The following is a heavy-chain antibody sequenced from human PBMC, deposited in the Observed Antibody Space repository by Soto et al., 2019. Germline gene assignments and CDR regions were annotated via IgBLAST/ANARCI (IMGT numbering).Heavy chain of an antibody. CDR2: FYNGGST. CDR3: ARDQNY. CDR1: GGSISSSNW. Sequence: ETLSLTCAVSGGSISSSNWWSWVRQPPGKGLEWISLFYNGGSTVYADSVKGRFTISTDNFNNIVYLQMNSLRAEDTAIYYCARDQNYWGQGTLVTVS. J-gene: IGHJ4*02. V-gene: IGHV3-66*01.